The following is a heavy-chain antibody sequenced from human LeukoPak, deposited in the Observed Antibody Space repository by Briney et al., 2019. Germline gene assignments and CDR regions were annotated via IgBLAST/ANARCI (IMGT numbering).Heavy chain of an antibody. D-gene: IGHD3-10*01. CDR1: GGSISSSSYY. CDR3: ARVSLVRGAPDYYFDY. J-gene: IGHJ4*02. V-gene: IGHV4-39*07. Sequence: PSETLSLTCTVSGGSISSSSYYWGWIRQPPGKGLEWIGSIYYSGSTYYNPSLKSRVTISVDTSKNQFSPKLSSVTAADTAVCYCARVSLVRGAPDYYFDYWGQGTLVTVSS. CDR2: IYYSGST.